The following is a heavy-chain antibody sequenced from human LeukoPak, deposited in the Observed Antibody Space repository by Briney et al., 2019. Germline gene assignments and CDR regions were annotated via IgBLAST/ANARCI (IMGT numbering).Heavy chain of an antibody. Sequence: GASVKVSCKASGYSFTGYYIHWVRQAPGQGLEWMGWINPNNGGTNFAQKFQGRVTMTRDTSISTAYMELSRLRSDDTAIYYCAKDQNTGYANNWFEPWGQGTLVTVSS. CDR1: GYSFTGYY. D-gene: IGHD5-12*01. CDR3: AKDQNTGYANNWFEP. CDR2: INPNNGGT. V-gene: IGHV1-2*02. J-gene: IGHJ5*02.